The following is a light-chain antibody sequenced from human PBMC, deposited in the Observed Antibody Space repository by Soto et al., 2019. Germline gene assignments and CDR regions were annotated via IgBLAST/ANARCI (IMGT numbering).Light chain of an antibody. CDR3: MQAAKTPYT. V-gene: IGKV2-28*01. J-gene: IGKJ2*01. CDR2: LVS. Sequence: EIVMTQSPLSLPATPGEPASISCRSSQSLLNSNGYTYLDWYLQKPGQSPQFLIYLVSNRSSGVPDRFSGSGSGKDFTLKISRVEAEDVGVYFCMQAAKTPYTFGQGTKLEIK. CDR1: QSLLNSNGYTY.